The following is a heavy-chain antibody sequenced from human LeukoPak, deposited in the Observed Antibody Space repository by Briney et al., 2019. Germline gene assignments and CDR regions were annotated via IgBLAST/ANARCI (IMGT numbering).Heavy chain of an antibody. D-gene: IGHD6-13*01. CDR1: GFTFSSYS. V-gene: IGHV3-21*01. Sequence: GGSQRLSCAASGFTFSSYSMNWVRQAPGKGLEWVSSISSSSYIYYADSVKGRFTISRDNAKNSLYLQMNSLRAEDTAVYYCARGSIAAAGLFDYWGQGTLVTVSS. CDR3: ARGSIAAAGLFDY. CDR2: ISSSSYI. J-gene: IGHJ4*02.